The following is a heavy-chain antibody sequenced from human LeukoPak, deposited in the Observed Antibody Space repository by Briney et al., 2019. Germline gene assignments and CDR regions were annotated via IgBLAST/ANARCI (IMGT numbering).Heavy chain of an antibody. Sequence: PSETLSLTCTVSGGTINSSNYYWGWIRQPPGKGLEWIGSMYYSGSTYYNPSLKSRVTISVDTSKNQFSLNLSSVTAADTAVYYCSRLGCSTTNCYGRSAFDIWGQGTMVTVSS. D-gene: IGHD2-2*01. V-gene: IGHV4-39*01. CDR3: SRLGCSTTNCYGRSAFDI. CDR1: GGTINSSNYY. J-gene: IGHJ3*02. CDR2: MYYSGST.